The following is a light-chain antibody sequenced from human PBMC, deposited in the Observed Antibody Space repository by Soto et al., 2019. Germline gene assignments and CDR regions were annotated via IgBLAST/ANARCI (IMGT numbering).Light chain of an antibody. J-gene: IGKJ1*01. V-gene: IGKV3-20*01. CDR2: GAS. CDR3: QQYGSSPKT. CDR1: QSVSSSY. Sequence: EIVLTQSPGTLSLSPGERATLSCRASQSVSSSYLAWHQQKPGQAPRLLIYGASSRATGIPDRFSGSGSGTDFTLTISRLEPEYFAVYYCQQYGSSPKTFGQGTKVDIK.